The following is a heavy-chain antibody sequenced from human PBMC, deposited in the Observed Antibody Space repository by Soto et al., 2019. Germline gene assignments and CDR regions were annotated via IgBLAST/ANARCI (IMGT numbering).Heavy chain of an antibody. V-gene: IGHV1-69*13. CDR2: IIPIFGTA. D-gene: IGHD1-26*01. Sequence: ASVKGSCKASGGTFSSYAISWVRQAPGQGLEWMGGIIPIFGTANYAQKFQGRVTITADESTSTAYMELSSLRSEDTAVYYCARDGPRFSGSSYFDYWGQGTLVTVSS. CDR1: GGTFSSYA. J-gene: IGHJ4*02. CDR3: ARDGPRFSGSSYFDY.